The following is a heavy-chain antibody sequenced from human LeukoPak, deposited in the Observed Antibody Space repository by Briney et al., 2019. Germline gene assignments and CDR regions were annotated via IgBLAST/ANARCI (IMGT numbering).Heavy chain of an antibody. D-gene: IGHD2-15*01. CDR3: ARGSSVVALD. CDR2: ITSEGSST. V-gene: IGHV3-74*01. CDR1: GFTFSSYW. J-gene: IGHJ4*02. Sequence: GGSLRLSCAASGFTFSSYWMHWVRQVPGKGLVWVSRITSEGSSTSYADSVKGRFTISRDNAKNTLYLQMNSLRAEDTAVYYCARGSSVVALDWGQGALVTVSS.